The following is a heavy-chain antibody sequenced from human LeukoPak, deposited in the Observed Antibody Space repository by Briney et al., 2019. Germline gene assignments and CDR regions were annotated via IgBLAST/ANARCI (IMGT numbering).Heavy chain of an antibody. D-gene: IGHD2-15*01. CDR3: ARGSSVVALD. CDR2: ITSEGSST. V-gene: IGHV3-74*01. CDR1: GFTFSSYW. J-gene: IGHJ4*02. Sequence: GGSLRLSCAASGFTFSSYWMHWVRQVPGKGLVWVSRITSEGSSTSYADSVKGRFTISRDNAKNTLYLQMNSLRAEDTAVYYCARGSSVVALDWGQGALVTVSS.